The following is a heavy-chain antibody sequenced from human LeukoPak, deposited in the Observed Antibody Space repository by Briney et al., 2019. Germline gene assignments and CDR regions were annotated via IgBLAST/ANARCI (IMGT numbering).Heavy chain of an antibody. D-gene: IGHD6-19*01. CDR3: VRGGPNRSGWTLDY. Sequence: ASVKVSCKASGYTFTNYAIHWVRQAPGQRLEWMGWFNSDTGDTHYSQNFQGRLIITRGTSASTAYMELTSLRPEDTAVFFCVRGGPNRSGWTLDYWGQGTLVTVSS. J-gene: IGHJ4*02. V-gene: IGHV1-3*01. CDR1: GYTFTNYA. CDR2: FNSDTGDT.